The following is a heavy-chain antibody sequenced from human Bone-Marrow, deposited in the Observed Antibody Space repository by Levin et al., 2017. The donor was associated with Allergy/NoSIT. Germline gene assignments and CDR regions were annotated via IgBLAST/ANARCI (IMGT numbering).Heavy chain of an antibody. V-gene: IGHV4-4*07. CDR1: GGSISTYN. CDR2: LQNIGNS. CDR3: ASDRAHSHVRDMGV. J-gene: IGHJ6*02. Sequence: PSETLSLTCTISGGSISTYNWMWIRQPAGKGLEWIGRLQNIGNSDYNPSLRSRVTMSLDTSKNQFSLKLSSVIAADTAGDYCASDRAHSHVRDMGVWGRGTTVIVSS. D-gene: IGHD3-10*02.